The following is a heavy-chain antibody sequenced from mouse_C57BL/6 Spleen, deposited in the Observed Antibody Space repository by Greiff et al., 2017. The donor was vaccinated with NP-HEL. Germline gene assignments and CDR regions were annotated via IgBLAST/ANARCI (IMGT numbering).Heavy chain of an antibody. CDR2: ISSGSSTI. Sequence: EVKLQESGGGLVKPGGSLKLSCAASGFTFSDYGMHWVRQAPEKGLEWVAYISSGSSTIYYADTVKGRFTISRDNAKNTLFLQMTSLRSEDTAMYYCAKSYGSSRMDYWGQGTSVTVSS. J-gene: IGHJ4*01. V-gene: IGHV5-17*01. D-gene: IGHD1-1*01. CDR3: AKSYGSSRMDY. CDR1: GFTFSDYG.